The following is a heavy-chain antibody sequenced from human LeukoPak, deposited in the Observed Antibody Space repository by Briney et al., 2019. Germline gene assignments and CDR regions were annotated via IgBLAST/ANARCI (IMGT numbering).Heavy chain of an antibody. J-gene: IGHJ6*02. CDR3: ARLVKVTIFGVVIMGYGMDV. CDR1: GGSISNSSYS. CDR2: ISYSGST. Sequence: PSETLSLTCAVSGGSISNSSYSWGWIRQPPGKGLEWIGSISYSGSTFYNPSLKSRVTISVDTSKSQFSLKLSSVTAADTAVYYCARLVKVTIFGVVIMGYGMDVWGQGTTVTVSS. V-gene: IGHV4-39*01. D-gene: IGHD3-3*01.